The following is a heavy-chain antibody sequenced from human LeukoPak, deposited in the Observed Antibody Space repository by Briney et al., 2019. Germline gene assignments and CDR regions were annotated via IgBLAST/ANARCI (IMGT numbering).Heavy chain of an antibody. J-gene: IGHJ4*02. V-gene: IGHV3-7*04. D-gene: IGHD3-9*01. Sequence: GGSLRLSCAASGFTFSSYWMSWVRQAPGKGLEWVANIKQDGSEKYYVDSVKGRFTISRDNAKNSLYLQMNSLRAEDTAVYYCARALRYFDWLLLGNPYYFDYWGQGTPVTVSS. CDR1: GFTFSSYW. CDR2: IKQDGSEK. CDR3: ARALRYFDWLLLGNPYYFDY.